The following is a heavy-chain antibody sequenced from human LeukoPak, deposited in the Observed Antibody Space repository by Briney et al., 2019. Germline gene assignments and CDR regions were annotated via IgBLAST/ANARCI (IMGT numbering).Heavy chain of an antibody. Sequence: GASVKVSCKASGYTFTSYGISWVRQAPGQGLEWMGWISAYNGNTNYAQKLQGRVTMTRDTSTSTVYMELSSLRSEDTAVYYCARDLVDTAMASPDYWGQGTLVTVSS. CDR1: GYTFTSYG. J-gene: IGHJ4*02. V-gene: IGHV1-18*01. D-gene: IGHD5-18*01. CDR3: ARDLVDTAMASPDY. CDR2: ISAYNGNT.